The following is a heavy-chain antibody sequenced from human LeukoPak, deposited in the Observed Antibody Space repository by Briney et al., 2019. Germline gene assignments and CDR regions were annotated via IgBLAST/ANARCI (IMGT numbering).Heavy chain of an antibody. CDR1: GGPISTHY. V-gene: IGHV4-59*11. CDR2: VLYSGIT. J-gene: IGHJ3*02. CDR3: ARDLTTVTKGFDI. Sequence: SETLSLTCTISGGPISTHYWTWIRQPPGKGLEWIGYVLYSGITNYNPSLRSRITISVDTSQNQFSLSLRSVTAADTAVYYCARDLTTVTKGFDIWGQGTMVTVSS. D-gene: IGHD4-17*01.